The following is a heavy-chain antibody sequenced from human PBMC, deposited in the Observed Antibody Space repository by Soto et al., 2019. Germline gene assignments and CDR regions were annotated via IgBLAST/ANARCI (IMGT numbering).Heavy chain of an antibody. CDR1: GYTFTSYD. CDR2: MNPNSGNT. V-gene: IGHV1-8*01. D-gene: IGHD6-13*01. CDR3: AGALAAAGTYGMDV. Sequence: QVQLVQSGAEVKKPGASVKVSCKASGYTFTSYDINWVRQATGQGLEWMGWMNPNSGNTGYAQKFQGRVTMTRNTSISTAYMQLSSLRSEDTAVYYCAGALAAAGTYGMDVWGQGTTVTVSS. J-gene: IGHJ6*02.